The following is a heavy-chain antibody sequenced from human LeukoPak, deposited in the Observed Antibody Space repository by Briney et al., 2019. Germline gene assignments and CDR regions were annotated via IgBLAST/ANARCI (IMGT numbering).Heavy chain of an antibody. D-gene: IGHD1-14*01. CDR3: ARLHPSGPGDH. Sequence: PSETLSLTCTVSGGSISSNDYAWGWLRQPPGKGREWIANIDYTGRTFSHPSLRSRITISVNTSKNQFSLKLGSVTAADTAVYHCARLHPSGPGDHWGQGTLVTVSS. CDR2: IDYTGRT. J-gene: IGHJ4*02. CDR1: GGSISSNDYA. V-gene: IGHV4-39*07.